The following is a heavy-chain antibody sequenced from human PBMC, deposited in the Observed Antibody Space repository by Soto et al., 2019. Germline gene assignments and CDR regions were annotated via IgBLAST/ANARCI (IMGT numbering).Heavy chain of an antibody. D-gene: IGHD3-22*01. CDR2: IKQDGSEK. V-gene: IGHV3-7*01. Sequence: ESGGGVVQPGGSLRLSCAASGFTIGDYWMSWVRQAPGKGLEWVANIKQDGSEKYYVDSVKGRFTISRDSAKNSLYVQMNSLRGDDTAVYYCARTIVVVVPDNFDHWGQGTLVTVSS. CDR3: ARTIVVVVPDNFDH. J-gene: IGHJ4*02. CDR1: GFTIGDYW.